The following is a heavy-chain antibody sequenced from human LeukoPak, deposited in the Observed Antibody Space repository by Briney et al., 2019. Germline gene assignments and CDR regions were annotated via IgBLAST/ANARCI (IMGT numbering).Heavy chain of an antibody. CDR1: GDSITEFY. Sequence: SETLSLTCTVSGDSITEFYWSWIRQPLGKGLEWIGYIYYSGSTNYNPSLKSRVTISVDTSKNQFSLKLSSVTAADTALYYCARGSFTLGYWGQGTLVTVSS. J-gene: IGHJ4*02. CDR2: IYYSGST. D-gene: IGHD3-10*01. V-gene: IGHV4-59*12. CDR3: ARGSFTLGY.